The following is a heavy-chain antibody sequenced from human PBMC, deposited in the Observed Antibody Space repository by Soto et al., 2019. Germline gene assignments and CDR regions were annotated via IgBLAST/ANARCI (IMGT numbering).Heavy chain of an antibody. CDR3: ARVLAGDYYYYYYMDV. CDR2: ISSSSSYI. V-gene: IGHV3-21*01. D-gene: IGHD4-17*01. J-gene: IGHJ6*03. CDR1: GFTFSSYS. Sequence: GGSLRLSCAASGFTFSSYSMNWVRQAPGKGLEWVSSISSSSSYIYYADSVKGRFTISRDKAKNSLYLQMNSLRAEDTAVYYCARVLAGDYYYYYYMDVWGKGTTVTVSS.